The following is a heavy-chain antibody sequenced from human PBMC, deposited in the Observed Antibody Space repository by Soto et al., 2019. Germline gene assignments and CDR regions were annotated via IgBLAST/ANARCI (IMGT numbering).Heavy chain of an antibody. V-gene: IGHV1-8*01. CDR2: MNPNSGNT. Sequence: ASVKVSCKASGYTFTSYDINWVRQATGQGLEWMGWMNPNSGNTGYAQKFQGRVTMTRNTSMSTAYMELSSLRSEDTAVYYCASVGCSGGSCYSRVPDYWGQGTLVTVSS. CDR3: ASVGCSGGSCYSRVPDY. D-gene: IGHD2-15*01. CDR1: GYTFTSYD. J-gene: IGHJ4*02.